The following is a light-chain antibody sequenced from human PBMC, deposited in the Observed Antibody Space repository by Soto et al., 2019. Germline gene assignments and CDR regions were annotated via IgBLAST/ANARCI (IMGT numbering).Light chain of an antibody. Sequence: QAVVTQESSLTVSPGGTVTLTCGSSTGPVTSGHYPYWFQQRPGQAPKTLIYDTSSKHSWTPARFSGSLLGGRAALTLAGAQPEDEADYYCLLSFSDGRGIFGGGTQLTVL. CDR1: TGPVTSGHY. V-gene: IGLV7-46*01. CDR2: DTS. J-gene: IGLJ2*01. CDR3: LLSFSDGRGI.